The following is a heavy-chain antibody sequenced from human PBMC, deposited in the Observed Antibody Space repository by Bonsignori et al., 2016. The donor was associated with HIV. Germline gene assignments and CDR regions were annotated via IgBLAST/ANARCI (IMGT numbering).Heavy chain of an antibody. D-gene: IGHD1-26*01. Sequence: WVRQAPGQGLEWMGWINPNSGGTNYAQKFQGRVTMTRDTSISTAYMELSRLRSDDTAVYYCASEIVGASYFDYWGQGTLVTVSS. CDR3: ASEIVGASYFDY. J-gene: IGHJ4*02. CDR2: INPNSGGT. V-gene: IGHV1-2*02.